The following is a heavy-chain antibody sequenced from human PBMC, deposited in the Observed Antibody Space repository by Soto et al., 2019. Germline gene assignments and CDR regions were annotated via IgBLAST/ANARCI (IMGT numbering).Heavy chain of an antibody. CDR1: GFTFSDYY. CDR2: ISSSGILI. V-gene: IGHV3-11*01. D-gene: IGHD6-6*01. J-gene: IGHJ4*02. Sequence: GALRLSCAASGFTFSDYYMSWIRQAPGKGLEWVSYISSSGILIYYADSVKGRFTISRDNAKNSLYLQMNSLRAEDTAVYYCARGEDEYTSSSVGYWGQGTLVTVS. CDR3: ARGEDEYTSSSVGY.